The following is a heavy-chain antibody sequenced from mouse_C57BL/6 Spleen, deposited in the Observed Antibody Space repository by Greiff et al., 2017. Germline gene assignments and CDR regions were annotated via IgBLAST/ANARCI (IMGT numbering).Heavy chain of an antibody. CDR1: GYAFTNYL. V-gene: IGHV1-54*01. D-gene: IGHD4-1*01. Sequence: QVQLQQSGAELVRPGTSVKVSCKASGYAFTNYLIEWVKQRPGQGLEWIGVINPGSGGTNYNEKFKGKATLTADKSSSTAYMQLSSLTSEDSAVYFCARGGRWDGAMDYWGQGTSVTVSS. J-gene: IGHJ4*01. CDR2: INPGSGGT. CDR3: ARGGRWDGAMDY.